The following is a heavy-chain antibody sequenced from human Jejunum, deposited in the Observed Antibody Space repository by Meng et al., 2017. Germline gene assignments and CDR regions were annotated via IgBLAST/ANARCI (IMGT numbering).Heavy chain of an antibody. V-gene: IGHV4-30-4*01. D-gene: IGHD1-26*01. Sequence: QGQFHEHAHDSFNPSPNPSPTLSCSSNSFNSPAYYCSWIRQPPEKGLEWIGYIYYSGSTYYNPSLKSRVSISGDTSNKQFSLKLTSVTAADTAVYYCARSPYSGSALPFFDYWGQGSLVTVSS. CDR3: ARSPYSGSALPFFDY. CDR2: IYYSGST. CDR1: SNSFNSPAYY. J-gene: IGHJ4*02.